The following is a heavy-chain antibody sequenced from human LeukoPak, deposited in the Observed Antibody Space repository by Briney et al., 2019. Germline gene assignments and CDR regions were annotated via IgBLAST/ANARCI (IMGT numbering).Heavy chain of an antibody. CDR1: GFTFSIYA. J-gene: IGHJ4*02. V-gene: IGHV3-23*01. Sequence: GGSLRPSCAASGFTFSIYAMSWVRQAPGKGLEWVSAIGGSRSGTNYADSVKGRFTISRGNSKNTLYLQMDSLGADDTAVYYYVKDREDYGSGLFDYWGQGIVVTVSS. D-gene: IGHD3-10*01. CDR2: IGGSRSGT. CDR3: VKDREDYGSGLFDY.